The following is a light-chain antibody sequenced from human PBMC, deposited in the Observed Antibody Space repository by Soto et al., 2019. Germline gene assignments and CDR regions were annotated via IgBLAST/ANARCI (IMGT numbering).Light chain of an antibody. CDR3: QQYNNWPRT. CDR1: QSVSSN. CDR2: GAS. V-gene: IGKV3-15*01. Sequence: ETVMTQSAATLSVSPGERATLSCRANQSVSSNLAWYQQKPGQAPRLLIYGASTRVTGIPARFSGSGSGTEFTLTISSLQSEDFAVYYCQQYNNWPRTFGQGTKVEIK. J-gene: IGKJ1*01.